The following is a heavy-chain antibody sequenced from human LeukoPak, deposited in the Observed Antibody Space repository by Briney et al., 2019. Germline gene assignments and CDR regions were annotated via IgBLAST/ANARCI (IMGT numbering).Heavy chain of an antibody. CDR1: GFTFSSYA. Sequence: GGSLRLSCAASGFTFSSYAMSWVRQAPGKGLEWVSAISGSGGSTYYADSVKGRFTISRDNSKNTLYLQMNSLRAEDTAVYYCAKGHSSGYHPRFTYYFDYWGQGTLVTVSS. J-gene: IGHJ4*02. D-gene: IGHD3-22*01. V-gene: IGHV3-23*01. CDR2: ISGSGGST. CDR3: AKGHSSGYHPRFTYYFDY.